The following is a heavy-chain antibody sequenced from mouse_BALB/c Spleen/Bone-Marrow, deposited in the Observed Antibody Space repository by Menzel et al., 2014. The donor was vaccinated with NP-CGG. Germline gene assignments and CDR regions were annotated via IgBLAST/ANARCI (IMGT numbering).Heavy chain of an antibody. D-gene: IGHD2-2*01. CDR1: GYAFSSYW. CDR3: ARWLPAMDY. CDR2: IYPGDGDT. J-gene: IGHJ4*01. Sequence: QVQLQQSGAELVRPGSSVKISCKASGYAFSSYWMSWVKQRPGQGLEWIGQIYPGDGDTNYNGKFKGKATLTADKSSSTAYMQLSSLTSEDSAAYFCARWLPAMDYWGQGTSVTVSS. V-gene: IGHV1-80*01.